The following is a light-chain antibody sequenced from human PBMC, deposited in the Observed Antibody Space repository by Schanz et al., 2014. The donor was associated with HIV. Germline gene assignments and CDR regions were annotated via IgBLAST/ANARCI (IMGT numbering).Light chain of an antibody. CDR1: HDISSY. CDR3: QKYNSAPRT. J-gene: IGKJ3*01. Sequence: DIQMTQSPSSLSASVGDRITITCRASHDISSYLAWYQQKPGKVPKLLIHAASTLQSGVPSRFSGRGSGTDFTLTISSLQPEDVATYYCQKYNSAPRTFGPGTKVDIK. V-gene: IGKV1-27*01. CDR2: AAS.